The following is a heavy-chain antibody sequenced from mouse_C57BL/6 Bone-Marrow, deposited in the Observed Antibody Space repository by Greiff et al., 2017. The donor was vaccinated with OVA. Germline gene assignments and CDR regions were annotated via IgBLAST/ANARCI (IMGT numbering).Heavy chain of an antibody. CDR2: IDPSDSYT. V-gene: IGHV1-50*01. D-gene: IGHD2-3*01. CDR1: GYTFTSYW. CDR3: ARGNDGYYRYFDV. Sequence: QVQLQQPGAELVKPGASVKLSCKASGYTFTSYWMQWVQQRPGQGLEWIGEIDPSDSYTNYNQKVKGKATLTVDTSSSTAYMQLSSLTSEDSAVYYCARGNDGYYRYFDVWGTGTTVTVSS. J-gene: IGHJ1*03.